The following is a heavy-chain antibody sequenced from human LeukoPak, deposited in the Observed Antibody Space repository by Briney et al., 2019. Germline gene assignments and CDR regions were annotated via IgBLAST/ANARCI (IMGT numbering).Heavy chain of an antibody. CDR3: ATPLDYYDSSGYHQGGD. J-gene: IGHJ4*02. Sequence: PGGSLRLSCAASGFTFTSYSMNWVRQAPGKGLEWVANIKEDGSKKNYVDSVKGRFTISRDNAKNSLYLQMNSLRAEDTAVYHCATPLDYYDSSGYHQGGDWGQGTLVTVSS. D-gene: IGHD3-22*01. V-gene: IGHV3-7*03. CDR2: IKEDGSKK. CDR1: GFTFTSYS.